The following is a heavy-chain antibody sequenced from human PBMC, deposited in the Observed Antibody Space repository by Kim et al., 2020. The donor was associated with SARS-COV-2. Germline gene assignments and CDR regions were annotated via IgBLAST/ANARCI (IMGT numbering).Heavy chain of an antibody. D-gene: IGHD3-3*01. Sequence: SETLSLTCAVSGYSISSSNWWGWIRQPPGKGLEWIGYIYYSGSTYYNPSLKSRVTMSVDTSKNQFSLKLSSVTAVDTAVYYCARTAMNYDFWSGYPGGPFDYWGQGTLVTVSS. CDR1: GYSISSSNW. J-gene: IGHJ4*02. CDR2: IYYSGST. CDR3: ARTAMNYDFWSGYPGGPFDY. V-gene: IGHV4-28*01.